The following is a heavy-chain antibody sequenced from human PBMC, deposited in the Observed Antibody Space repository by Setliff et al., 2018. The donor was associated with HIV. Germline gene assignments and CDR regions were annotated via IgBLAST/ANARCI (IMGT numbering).Heavy chain of an antibody. V-gene: IGHV3-30*03. CDR2: ISYDGSNK. Sequence: GGSLRLSCAASGFTFSRHWMSWVRQAPGKGLEWVAVISYDGSNKYYADSVKGRFTISRDNSKNTLYLQMNSLRAEDTAVYYCARSVIGYYYYGMDVWGQGTLVTVSS. D-gene: IGHD3-10*01. CDR3: ARSVIGYYYYGMDV. J-gene: IGHJ6*02. CDR1: GFTFSRHW.